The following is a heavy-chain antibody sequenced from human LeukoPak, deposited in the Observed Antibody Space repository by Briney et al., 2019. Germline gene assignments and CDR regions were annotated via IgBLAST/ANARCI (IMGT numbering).Heavy chain of an antibody. V-gene: IGHV3-23*01. CDR2: ISGSGDST. J-gene: IGHJ4*02. CDR1: GFTFSSYA. Sequence: PGGSLRLSCAASGFTFSSYAMSWVRQAPGKGLEWVSVISGSGDSTYYADSVKGRFTISRDNSKNTLLLQMNSLRVGDTAVFYCAKSAHYCDISYFDCWGQGTLVKVSP. D-gene: IGHD3-22*01. CDR3: AKSAHYCDISYFDC.